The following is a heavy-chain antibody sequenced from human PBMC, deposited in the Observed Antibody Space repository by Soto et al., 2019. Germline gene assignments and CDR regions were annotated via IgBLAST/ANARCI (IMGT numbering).Heavy chain of an antibody. CDR1: GVSITSINW. CDR3: ARDQTQAGGSGSYFPLYYYYGMDV. Sequence: SETLSLTCAVSGVSITSINWWSWVRQPPGKGLEWIGEIYHSGSTNYNPSLKSRVTISVDKSKNQFSLKLSSVTAADTAVYYCARDQTQAGGSGSYFPLYYYYGMDVWGQGTTVT. V-gene: IGHV4-4*02. J-gene: IGHJ6*02. D-gene: IGHD3-10*01. CDR2: IYHSGST.